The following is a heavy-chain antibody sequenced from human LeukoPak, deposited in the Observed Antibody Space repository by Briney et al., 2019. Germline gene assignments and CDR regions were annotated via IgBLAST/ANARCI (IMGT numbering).Heavy chain of an antibody. Sequence: PGGSLRLSCAASGFTFDDYTMHWVRQAPGKGLEWVSLISWDGNSTYYADSVKGRFTISRDNSKNSLYLQMNSLRNDDTALYHCTGDGALQGYWGQGTLVTVSS. J-gene: IGHJ4*02. CDR3: TGDGALQGY. CDR1: GFTFDDYT. CDR2: ISWDGNST. V-gene: IGHV3-43*01. D-gene: IGHD1-26*01.